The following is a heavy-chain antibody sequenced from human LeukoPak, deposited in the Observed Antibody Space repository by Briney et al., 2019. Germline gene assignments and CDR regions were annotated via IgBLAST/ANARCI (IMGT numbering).Heavy chain of an antibody. D-gene: IGHD4-17*01. J-gene: IGHJ4*02. CDR2: INPSGGST. V-gene: IGHV1-46*01. CDR3: ASQNHDHGDWGNY. CDR1: GYTFTSYY. Sequence: ASVKVSCKASGYTFTSYYMHWLRQAPGQGLEWMGIINPSGGSTSYAQKFQGRVTMTRDTSTSTVYMELSSLRSEDTAVYYCASQNHDHGDWGNYWGQGNLVTVSS.